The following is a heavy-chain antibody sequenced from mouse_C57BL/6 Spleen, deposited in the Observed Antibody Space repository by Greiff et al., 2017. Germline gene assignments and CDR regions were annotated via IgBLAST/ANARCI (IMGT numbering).Heavy chain of an antibody. CDR1: GYTFTSYW. CDR2: IDPSDSET. CDR3: ARCYDYDEGFDY. V-gene: IGHV1-52*01. J-gene: IGHJ2*01. D-gene: IGHD2-4*01. Sequence: QVQLQQPGAELVRPGSSVKLSCKASGYTFTSYWMHWVKQRPIQGLEWIGNIDPSDSETHYNQKFKDKATLTVDKSSSTAYMQLSSLTSEDSAVYYCARCYDYDEGFDYWGQGTTLTVSS.